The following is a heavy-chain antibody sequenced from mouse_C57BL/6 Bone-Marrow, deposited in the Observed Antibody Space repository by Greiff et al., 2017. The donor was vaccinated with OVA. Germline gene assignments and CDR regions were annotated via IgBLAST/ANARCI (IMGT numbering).Heavy chain of an antibody. CDR2: IYPRSGNT. Sequence: VQLQQSGAELARPGASVKLSCKASGYTFTSYGISWVKQRTGQGLEWIGEIYPRSGNTYYNEKFKGKATLTADKSSSTAYMELRSLTSADSAVYFCARSCNGNYFDYWGQGTTLTVSS. V-gene: IGHV1-81*01. D-gene: IGHD2-1*01. CDR1: GYTFTSYG. CDR3: ARSCNGNYFDY. J-gene: IGHJ2*01.